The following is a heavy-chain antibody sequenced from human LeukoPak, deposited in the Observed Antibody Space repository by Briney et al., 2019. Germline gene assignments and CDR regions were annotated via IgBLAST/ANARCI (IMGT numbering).Heavy chain of an antibody. CDR3: AKDISDSSGFHYAFDI. J-gene: IGHJ3*02. CDR1: GFTFDDYA. D-gene: IGHD3-22*01. Sequence: GGSLRLSCAASGFTFDDYAMHWVRQAPGKGLEWVSGISWNSGSIGYADSVKGRFTISRDNAKNSLYLQMNGLRAEDTALYYCAKDISDSSGFHYAFDIWGQGTMVTVSS. V-gene: IGHV3-9*01. CDR2: ISWNSGSI.